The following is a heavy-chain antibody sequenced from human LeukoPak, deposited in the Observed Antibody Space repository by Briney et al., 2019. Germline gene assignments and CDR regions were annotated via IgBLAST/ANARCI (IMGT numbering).Heavy chain of an antibody. CDR3: AREATLEVIDY. Sequence: ASVKVSCKASGYTFTSYGISWVRQAPGQGLERIGWNSAYHRKTHYAQKLQGSVTMTTDTTTSTAYMELRSLRSDDTAVYYCAREATLEVIDYWGQGTLVTVSS. D-gene: IGHD2-15*01. J-gene: IGHJ4*02. CDR2: NSAYHRKT. CDR1: GYTFTSYG. V-gene: IGHV1-18*01.